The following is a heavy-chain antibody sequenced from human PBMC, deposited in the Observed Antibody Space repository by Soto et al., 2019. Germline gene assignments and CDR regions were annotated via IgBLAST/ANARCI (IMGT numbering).Heavy chain of an antibody. V-gene: IGHV5-10-1*01. D-gene: IGHD3-22*01. CDR3: ARQIYDSDTGPNFQYYFDS. CDR2: TDPSDSQT. J-gene: IGHJ4*02. CDR1: GYSFAVYC. Sequence: GESLKISCKGSGYSFAVYCITLVRQKPGKGLEWMGRTDPSDSQTYYSPSFRGHVTISVSKSITTVFLQWSSLRASDTAMYYCARQIYDSDTGPNFQYYFDSWGKGTPVTVYS.